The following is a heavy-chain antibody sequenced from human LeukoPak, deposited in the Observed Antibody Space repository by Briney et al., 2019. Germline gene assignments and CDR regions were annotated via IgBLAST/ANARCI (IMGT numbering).Heavy chain of an antibody. CDR3: ARGGGGLDY. CDR1: GFIFSDHY. D-gene: IGHD2-15*01. CDR2: INHSGST. Sequence: LRLSCAASGFIFSDHYMDWVRQPPGKGLEWIGEINHSGSTNYNPSLKSRVTISVDTSKNQFSLKLSSVTAADTAVYYCARGGGGLDYWGQGTLVTVSS. V-gene: IGHV4-34*01. J-gene: IGHJ4*02.